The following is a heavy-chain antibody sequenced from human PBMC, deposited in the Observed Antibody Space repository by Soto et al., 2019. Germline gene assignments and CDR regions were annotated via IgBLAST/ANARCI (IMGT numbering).Heavy chain of an antibody. CDR3: ARESGDYHDSSGYYYFFDY. V-gene: IGHV3-48*03. J-gene: IGHJ4*02. CDR1: GFTVSSYE. D-gene: IGHD3-22*01. CDR2: ISSSGSDI. Sequence: GSLRLACAASGFTVSSYEMNWVRQAPGKGLEWVSYISSSGSDIEYADSVKGRFTISRDNARNSVYLQMSSLRAEDTAVYYCARESGDYHDSSGYYYFFDYWGQGALVTVSS.